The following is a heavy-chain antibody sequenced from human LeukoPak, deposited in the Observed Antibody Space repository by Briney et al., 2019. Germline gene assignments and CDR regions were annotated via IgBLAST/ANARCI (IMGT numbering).Heavy chain of an antibody. Sequence: KPSETLSLTCSVSGGSISSYYWNWFRQPPGRGLEWIGYISNSGSTNYNPSLKSRVTISLDTSKNQFSLKLTSITAADTAVYYCARGPMRSWFDPWGQGTLVTVSS. CDR3: ARGPMRSWFDP. V-gene: IGHV4-59*12. J-gene: IGHJ5*02. CDR2: ISNSGST. CDR1: GGSISSYY.